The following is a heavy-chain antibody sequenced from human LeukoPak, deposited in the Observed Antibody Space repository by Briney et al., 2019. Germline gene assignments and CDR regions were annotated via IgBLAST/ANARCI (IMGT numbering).Heavy chain of an antibody. Sequence: GGSLRLSCAASGFTFSSYSMTWVRQAPGKGLEWVAYISSSSSVIFYADSVKGRFTISRDNAKNSLYLQMNSLRAEDTAVYYCARAGYSGSPWYFDYWGQGTLVTVSS. D-gene: IGHD5-12*01. CDR1: GFTFSSYS. CDR2: ISSSSSVI. J-gene: IGHJ4*02. CDR3: ARAGYSGSPWYFDY. V-gene: IGHV3-48*04.